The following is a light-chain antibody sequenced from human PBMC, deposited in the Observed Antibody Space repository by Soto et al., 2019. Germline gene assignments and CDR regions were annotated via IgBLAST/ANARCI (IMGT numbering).Light chain of an antibody. Sequence: EIVLTQSPGTLSLSPGERATLSCRASQSVSSSYLAWYQQKPGQAPRLLIYGASSRATGIPDRFSGSWSGTDFTLTISRLEPEDFAVYYCQQYGSSPGMYTFGQGTKLEIK. CDR1: QSVSSSY. J-gene: IGKJ2*01. CDR3: QQYGSSPGMYT. CDR2: GAS. V-gene: IGKV3-20*01.